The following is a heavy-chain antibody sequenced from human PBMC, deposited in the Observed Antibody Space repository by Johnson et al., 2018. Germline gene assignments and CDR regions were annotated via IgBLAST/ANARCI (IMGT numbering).Heavy chain of an antibody. D-gene: IGHD3-10*01. V-gene: IGHV4-39*07. Sequence: QVQLQESGPGLVKPSETXSLTCTVSGGSISSSSYYWGWIRQPPGKGLEWIGSIYYSGSTYYNPSLKSRVTISVYTSKNQFSLKLSSVTAADTAVYYCARVGSYYEAFDIWGQGTMVTVSS. CDR3: ARVGSYYEAFDI. J-gene: IGHJ3*02. CDR1: GGSISSSSYY. CDR2: IYYSGST.